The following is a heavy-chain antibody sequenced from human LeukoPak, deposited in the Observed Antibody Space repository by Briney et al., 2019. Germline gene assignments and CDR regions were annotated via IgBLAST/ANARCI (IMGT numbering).Heavy chain of an antibody. J-gene: IGHJ4*02. CDR1: GYTFTSYD. CDR3: ARVDILTGYYFFDS. D-gene: IGHD3-9*01. CDR2: INPNSGGT. Sequence: ASVKVSCKASGYTFTSYDINWVRQATGQGLEWVGWINPNSGGTNYAQKFQGRVTMTRDTSISTAYMELSRLRSDDTAVYYCARVDILTGYYFFDSWGQGTLVTVSS. V-gene: IGHV1-2*02.